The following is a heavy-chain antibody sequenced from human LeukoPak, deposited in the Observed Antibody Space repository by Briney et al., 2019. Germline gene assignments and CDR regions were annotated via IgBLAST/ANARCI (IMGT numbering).Heavy chain of an antibody. V-gene: IGHV3-7*03. J-gene: IGHJ4*02. Sequence: GGSLRLSCAASGFTLISYWMSWVRQAPGKGLEWVASIKQDGSEKYYVDSVKGRFTISRDNSKNTLNLQMNSLRAEDTAVYYCAKANYYDISGYYWGQGTLVTVSS. CDR2: IKQDGSEK. CDR1: GFTLISYW. CDR3: AKANYYDISGYY. D-gene: IGHD3-22*01.